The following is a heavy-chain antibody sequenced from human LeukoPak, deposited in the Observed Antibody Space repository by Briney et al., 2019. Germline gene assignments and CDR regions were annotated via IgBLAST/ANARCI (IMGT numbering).Heavy chain of an antibody. CDR1: TXSXXX. J-gene: IGHJ4*02. D-gene: IGHD3-3*01. V-gene: IGHV3-21*01. CDR2: IIITITSI. CDR3: ARSTIFGVVIIDY. Sequence: TXSXXXXNXVRXXXGXXXXXXSSIIITITSIYYPSSVKARFSLSTHNAKNSLYLQMNSLTAEDTAVYYCARSTIFGVVIIDYWGQGTLVTVSS.